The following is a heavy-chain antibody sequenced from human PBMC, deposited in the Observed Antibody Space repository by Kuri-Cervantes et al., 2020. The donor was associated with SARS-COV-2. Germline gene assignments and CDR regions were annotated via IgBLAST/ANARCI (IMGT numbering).Heavy chain of an antibody. Sequence: LRLFCTVSGGSTSSGSYYWSWIRQPAGKGLEWIGYIYTSGSTNYNPSLKSRVTISVDTSKNQFSLKLSSVTAADTAVYYCARLEPTMVRIAGDGGGFDYWGQGTLVTVSS. CDR3: ARLEPTMVRIAGDGGGFDY. CDR2: IYTSGST. CDR1: GGSTSSGSYY. J-gene: IGHJ4*02. D-gene: IGHD3-10*01. V-gene: IGHV4-61*09.